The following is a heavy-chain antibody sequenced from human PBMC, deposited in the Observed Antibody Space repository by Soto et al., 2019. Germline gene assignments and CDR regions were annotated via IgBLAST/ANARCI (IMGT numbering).Heavy chain of an antibody. CDR2: VFSSVSA. Sequence: SETLSLTCIVSGVSVRSYTWSWVRQPANKGLEWIGRVFSSVSATYNPSLKSRVSISMDTPENRISLRLDSVTAADAGVYFCARDGMTTGDTWGPGTLVTVSS. V-gene: IGHV4-4*07. CDR3: ARDGMTTGDT. J-gene: IGHJ4*02. CDR1: GVSVRSYT. D-gene: IGHD2-21*02.